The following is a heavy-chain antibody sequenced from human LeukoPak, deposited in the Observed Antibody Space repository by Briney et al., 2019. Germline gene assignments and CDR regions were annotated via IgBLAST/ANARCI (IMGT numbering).Heavy chain of an antibody. V-gene: IGHV3-48*03. Sequence: GGSLRLSCAASGFTFSSYEMNWVRQAPGKGLEWVSYISSSGSTIYYADSVKGRFTISRDNAKNSLYLQMNSLRAEDTAVYYCAREVDNWNDVPFDPWGQGTLVTVSS. CDR1: GFTFSSYE. D-gene: IGHD1-1*01. CDR2: ISSSGSTI. J-gene: IGHJ5*02. CDR3: AREVDNWNDVPFDP.